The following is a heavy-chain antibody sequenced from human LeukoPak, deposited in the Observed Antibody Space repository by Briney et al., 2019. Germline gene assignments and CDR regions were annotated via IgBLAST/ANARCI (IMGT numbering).Heavy chain of an antibody. D-gene: IGHD5-12*01. CDR3: ARGTIVATISAPFDY. Sequence: SETLSLTCAVYGGSFSGYDWSWIRQPPGKGLEWIGEINHSGSTNYNPSLKSRVTISIDTSKNQFSLKLSSVTAADTAVYYCARGTIVATISAPFDYWGQGTLVTVSS. CDR1: GGSFSGYD. V-gene: IGHV4-34*01. CDR2: INHSGST. J-gene: IGHJ4*02.